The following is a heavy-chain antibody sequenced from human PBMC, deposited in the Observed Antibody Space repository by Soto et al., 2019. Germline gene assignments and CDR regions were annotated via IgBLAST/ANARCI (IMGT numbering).Heavy chain of an antibody. CDR1: GGSISGHS. J-gene: IGHJ4*02. V-gene: IGHV4-4*07. CDR2: IYPSGST. CDR3: VRGRSYSVYDI. D-gene: IGHD5-12*01. Sequence: PSETLSLTCTVSGGSISGHSWIWIRQPAGRGLEWIGHIYPSGSTSYNPSLRSRVTMSLDTSNNQIFLNLTSVTAADTAVFYCVRGRSYSVYDIWGPGTLVTVPS.